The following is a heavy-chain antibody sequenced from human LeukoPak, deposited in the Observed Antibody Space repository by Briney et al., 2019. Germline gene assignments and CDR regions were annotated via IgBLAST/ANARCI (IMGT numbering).Heavy chain of an antibody. D-gene: IGHD3-10*01. CDR3: ARQGYYGSGSPPXLYFDY. CDR2: TSSDLNVK. V-gene: IGHV3-30-3*01. J-gene: IGHJ4*02. CDR1: GFTFRNYV. Sequence: GGSLRLSCAASGFTFRNYVIHWVRQAPGKGLEWVAVTSSDLNVKLYADSVKGRFTISRDNSRSTLYLQMNSLRPEDTAIYYCARQGYYGSGSPPXLYFDYWGQXXXXTVSS.